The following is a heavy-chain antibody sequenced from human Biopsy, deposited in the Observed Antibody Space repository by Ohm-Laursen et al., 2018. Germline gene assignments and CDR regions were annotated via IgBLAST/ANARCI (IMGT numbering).Heavy chain of an antibody. D-gene: IGHD2/OR15-2a*01. J-gene: IGHJ6*02. CDR1: GGSISSDY. CDR2: VYYSGST. CDR3: ARATNSTGWPYYYFYGMDA. V-gene: IGHV4-59*07. Sequence: PSDTLSLTWTVSGGSISSDYWSWIRQTPGKGLEWIGYVYYSGSTNYNPSLKSRVTISVDTSKNQFSLRLNSVTAADTAVYYCARATNSTGWPYYYFYGMDAWGQGTTVTVSS.